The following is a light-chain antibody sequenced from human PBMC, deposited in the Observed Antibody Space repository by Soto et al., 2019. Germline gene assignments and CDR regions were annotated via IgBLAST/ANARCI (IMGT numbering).Light chain of an antibody. CDR2: DAS. J-gene: IGKJ1*01. V-gene: IGKV1-5*01. CDR3: QQYDSYSSGP. CDR1: QSISNW. Sequence: DIQMTQSPSTLSASVGDRVTITCRASQSISNWLAWYQQKPGKAPKLLIYDASSLKTGVPSRFSGSGSGTEFTLTISNLQPDDFATYYCQQYDSYSSGPFGQGTKVDIK.